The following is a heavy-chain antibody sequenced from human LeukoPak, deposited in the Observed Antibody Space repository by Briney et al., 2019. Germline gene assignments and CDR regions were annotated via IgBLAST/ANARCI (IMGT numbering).Heavy chain of an antibody. CDR1: GFSLSTSGVG. CDR2: IYWDDDK. Sequence: SGPTLVKPTQTLTLTCTFSGFSLSTSGVGVGWIRQPPGKALERLALIYWDDDKRYSPSLRTRLTITKDTSKNQVVLTMTNMDPVDTATYYCAHYTFTWSTAYWGQGTLVTVSS. V-gene: IGHV2-5*02. CDR3: AHYTFTWSTAY. J-gene: IGHJ4*02. D-gene: IGHD3-16*01.